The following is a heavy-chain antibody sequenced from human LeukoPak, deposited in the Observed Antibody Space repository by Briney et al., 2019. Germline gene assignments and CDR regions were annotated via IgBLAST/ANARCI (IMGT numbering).Heavy chain of an antibody. CDR2: ISSSSSTI. CDR3: ARSPYGSGSYFDY. CDR1: GFTFSSYS. Sequence: GGSLRLSCAASGFTFSSYSMNWVPQAPGMGLEWASYISSSSSTIYYTDSVKGRFTISRDNAKNSLYLQMNSLRAEDTAVYYCARSPYGSGSYFDYWGQGTLVTVSS. V-gene: IGHV3-48*01. D-gene: IGHD3-10*01. J-gene: IGHJ4*02.